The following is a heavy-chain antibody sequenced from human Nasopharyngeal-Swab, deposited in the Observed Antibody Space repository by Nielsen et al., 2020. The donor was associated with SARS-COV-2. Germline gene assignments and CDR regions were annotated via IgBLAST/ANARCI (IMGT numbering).Heavy chain of an antibody. CDR1: GGSISSYY. D-gene: IGHD6-19*01. V-gene: IGHV4-39*01. J-gene: IGHJ4*02. CDR2: IYYSGST. CDR3: ARHDSSGWYFDY. Sequence: SETLSLTCTVSGGSISSYYWGWIRQPPGKGLEWIGSIYYSGSTYYNPSLKSRVTISVDTSKNQFSLKLSSVTAADTAAYYCARHDSSGWYFDYWGQGTLVTVSS.